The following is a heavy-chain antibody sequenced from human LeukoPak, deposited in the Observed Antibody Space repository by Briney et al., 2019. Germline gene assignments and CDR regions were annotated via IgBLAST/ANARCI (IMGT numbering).Heavy chain of an antibody. CDR1: GGSFSGYY. CDR2: INHSGST. CDR3: ARGVPPYGSGYHAFDI. J-gene: IGHJ3*02. D-gene: IGHD3-10*01. V-gene: IGHV4-34*01. Sequence: SETLSLTCAVYGGSFSGYYWSWIRQPPGKGLEWIGEINHSGSTNYNPSLKSRVTISVDTSKNQFSLKLSSVTAADTAVYYCARGVPPYGSGYHAFDIWGQGTMVTVSS.